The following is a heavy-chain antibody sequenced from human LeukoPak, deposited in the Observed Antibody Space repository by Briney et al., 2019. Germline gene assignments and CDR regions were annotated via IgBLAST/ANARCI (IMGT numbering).Heavy chain of an antibody. J-gene: IGHJ4*02. Sequence: PGGSLRLSCAASGLTFSSYWMSWVRQAPGKGLEWVANIKVDGSERYYMDSVRGRLTISRDYSKNSLDLQMNSLRAEDTAVYYCASSRGSGGPFDFWGQGTLVTVSS. CDR1: GLTFSSYW. CDR2: IKVDGSER. V-gene: IGHV3-7*01. D-gene: IGHD3-10*01. CDR3: ASSRGSGGPFDF.